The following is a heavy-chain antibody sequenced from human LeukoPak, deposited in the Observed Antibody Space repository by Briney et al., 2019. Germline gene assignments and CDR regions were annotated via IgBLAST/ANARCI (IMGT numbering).Heavy chain of an antibody. Sequence: GESLRLSCTASGFTFSNFWMGWVRQAPGKGLEWVANIKQDETEKFYLGSVKGRFTISRDNSKNTLYLQMNSLRAEDTAVYYCAIRYAKYYYDSSGYQSLPYWGQGTLVTVSS. D-gene: IGHD3-22*01. CDR2: IKQDETEK. CDR1: GFTFSNFW. V-gene: IGHV3-7*03. J-gene: IGHJ4*02. CDR3: AIRYAKYYYDSSGYQSLPY.